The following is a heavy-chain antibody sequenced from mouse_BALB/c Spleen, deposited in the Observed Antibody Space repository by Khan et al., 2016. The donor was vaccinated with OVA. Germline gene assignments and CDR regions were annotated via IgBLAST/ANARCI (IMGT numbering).Heavy chain of an antibody. V-gene: IGHV5-6-5*01. Sequence: EVELVESGGGLVKPGWSLKLSCAASGFTFSIYAMSWVRQTPEKRLEWVASISSGGSTYYPDSVRGRFTISRDNARNILYLLMSSLRSADTAMYYCSRGDYHGRGYFDVWGAGTTVTVSS. J-gene: IGHJ1*01. CDR3: SRGDYHGRGYFDV. CDR1: GFTFSIYA. D-gene: IGHD1-2*01. CDR2: ISSGGST.